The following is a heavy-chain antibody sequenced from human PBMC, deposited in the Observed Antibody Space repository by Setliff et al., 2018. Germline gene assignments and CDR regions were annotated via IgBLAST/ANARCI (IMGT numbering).Heavy chain of an antibody. CDR3: ARASKGLYCGSDCFYTFDS. Sequence: LRLSCAASGFTFSSHWMTWVRQAPGKGLEWVANINQDGSETYYVDSLKGRFSVSRDNGKNSLYLQMNSLRAEDTAVYYCARASKGLYCGSDCFYTFDSWGPGTLVTV. D-gene: IGHD2-21*02. CDR2: INQDGSET. CDR1: GFTFSSHW. V-gene: IGHV3-7*01. J-gene: IGHJ4*02.